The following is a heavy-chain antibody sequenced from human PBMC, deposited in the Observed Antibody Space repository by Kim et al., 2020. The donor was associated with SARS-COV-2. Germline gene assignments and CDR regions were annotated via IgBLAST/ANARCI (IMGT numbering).Heavy chain of an antibody. J-gene: IGHJ4*02. CDR3: ATAYALTVEPPAY. Sequence: YEQKCQGRVTMTEDTSTDTAYMELSSLRSEDTAVYYCATAYALTVEPPAYWGQGTLVTVSS. D-gene: IGHD6-19*01. V-gene: IGHV1-24*01.